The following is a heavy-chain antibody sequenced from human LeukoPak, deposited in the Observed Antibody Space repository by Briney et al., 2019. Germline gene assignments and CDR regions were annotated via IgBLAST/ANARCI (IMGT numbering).Heavy chain of an antibody. CDR3: TRDMGYDSGRRTVGPDY. D-gene: IGHD6-19*01. J-gene: IGHJ4*02. V-gene: IGHV3-23*01. Sequence: PGGSLRLSCAASGFTFSSYAMSWVRQAPGKGLEWVSAISGSGGSTYYADSVKGRFTISRDNSKNTLYLQMNSLKTEDTAVYYCTRDMGYDSGRRTVGPDYWGQGTLVTVSS. CDR2: ISGSGGST. CDR1: GFTFSSYA.